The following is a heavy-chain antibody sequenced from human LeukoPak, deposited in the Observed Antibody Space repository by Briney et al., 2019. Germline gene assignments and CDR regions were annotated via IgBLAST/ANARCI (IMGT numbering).Heavy chain of an antibody. CDR2: INHSGST. CDR1: GGSFSGYY. D-gene: IGHD5-24*01. CDR3: AGTPRRDGYNLFDY. J-gene: IGHJ4*02. Sequence: KPSETLSLTCAVYGGSFSGYYWSSIRQPPGKGLEWIGEINHSGSTNYNPSLKSRVTISVDTSKNQFSLKLSSVTAADTAVYYCAGTPRRDGYNLFDYWGQGTLVTVSS. V-gene: IGHV4-34*01.